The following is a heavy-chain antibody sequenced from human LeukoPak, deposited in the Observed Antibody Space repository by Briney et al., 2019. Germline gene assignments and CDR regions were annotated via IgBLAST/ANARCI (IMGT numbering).Heavy chain of an antibody. CDR1: GGSISSGSYY. Sequence: SETLSLTCTVSGGSISSGSYYWSWMRPPAGKGLEWIGRINTSGSTNYNPSLKSRVTISVDTSNNQFSLKLSSVTAADTAVYYCARGMIGEYSSSWYARRAYYYYYMDVWGKGTTVTVSS. CDR3: ARGMIGEYSSSWYARRAYYYYYMDV. J-gene: IGHJ6*03. D-gene: IGHD6-13*01. CDR2: INTSGST. V-gene: IGHV4-61*02.